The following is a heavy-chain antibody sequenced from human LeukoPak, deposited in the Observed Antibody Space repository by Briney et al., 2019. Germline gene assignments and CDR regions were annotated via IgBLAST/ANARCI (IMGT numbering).Heavy chain of an antibody. V-gene: IGHV3-74*01. D-gene: IGHD6-6*01. CDR1: GFTFSNAW. CDR2: IASDGSST. J-gene: IGHJ3*01. CDR3: ARSSYSSSSSV. Sequence: PGGSLRLSCAASGFTFSNAWMNWVRQAPGKGLVWVSRIASDGSSTTYADSVKGRFSISRDNAKNTLYLQMNSLRVEDTAVYYCARSSYSSSSSVWGQGTMVTVSS.